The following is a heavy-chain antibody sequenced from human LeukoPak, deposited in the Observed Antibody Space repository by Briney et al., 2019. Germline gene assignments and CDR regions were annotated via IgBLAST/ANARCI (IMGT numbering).Heavy chain of an antibody. D-gene: IGHD5-24*01. V-gene: IGHV1-46*01. CDR2: INPSGGST. J-gene: IGHJ6*02. Sequence: ASVTVSCKSCGYTFTSYYMHWVRQAPGQGLEGVGIINPSGGSTSYAQKFQGRVTMTRDTSTSTVYMELSSLRSEDTAVYYCARCRRDGSELYYYGMDVWGQGTTVTVSS. CDR3: ARCRRDGSELYYYGMDV. CDR1: GYTFTSYY.